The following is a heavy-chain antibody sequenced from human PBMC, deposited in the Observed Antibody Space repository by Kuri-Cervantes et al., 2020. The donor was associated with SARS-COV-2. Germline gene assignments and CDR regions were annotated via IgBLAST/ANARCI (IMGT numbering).Heavy chain of an antibody. CDR1: GYPFTSFG. V-gene: IGHV1-46*01. D-gene: IGHD3/OR15-3a*01. J-gene: IGHJ4*02. CDR2: MNFDGGSSA. Sequence: ASVKVSCKTSGYPFTSFGISWVRQAPGHGLEWMGIMNFDGGSSAGYARQFQGRVTMTRDTSTNTVYLELNSLGFEDTAVYYCARELYGLADYWGQGTLVTVSS. CDR3: ARELYGLADY.